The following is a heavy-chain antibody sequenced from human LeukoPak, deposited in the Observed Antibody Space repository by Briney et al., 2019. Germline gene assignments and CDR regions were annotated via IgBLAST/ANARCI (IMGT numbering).Heavy chain of an antibody. J-gene: IGHJ4*02. Sequence: ASVKISCKVSGYTFTDYYMHWVQQAPGKGLEWMGLVDPEDGETIYAEKFQGRVTITADTSTDTAYMELSSLRSEDTAVYHCAPNFWSGPNFPGAWGQGTLVTVSS. CDR2: VDPEDGET. D-gene: IGHD3-3*01. CDR3: APNFWSGPNFPGA. CDR1: GYTFTDYY. V-gene: IGHV1-69-2*01.